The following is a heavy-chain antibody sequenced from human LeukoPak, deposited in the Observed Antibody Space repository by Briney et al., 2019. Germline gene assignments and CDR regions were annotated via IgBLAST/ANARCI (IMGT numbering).Heavy chain of an antibody. D-gene: IGHD2-2*01. CDR3: AKDLYCSSNSCYLFDY. Sequence: GASLRLSCAAPGFTFSSYAMSWVRQAPGKGLEWVSAISGSGVSTYYADSVKGRFTISRDYSKNTLYLQMDSLRAEDTAVYYCAKDLYCSSNSCYLFDYWGQGTLVTVSS. CDR2: ISGSGVST. V-gene: IGHV3-23*01. J-gene: IGHJ4*02. CDR1: GFTFSSYA.